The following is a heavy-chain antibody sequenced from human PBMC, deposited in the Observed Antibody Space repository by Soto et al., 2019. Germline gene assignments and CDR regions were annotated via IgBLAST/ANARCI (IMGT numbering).Heavy chain of an antibody. CDR2: ISGSGEST. CDR3: AKGGGCCCFDC. CDR1: GFTFSNYA. J-gene: IGHJ4*02. D-gene: IGHD2-15*01. Sequence: GGSLTLSCAASGFTFSNYAMSWVRQAPGKGLEWVSAISGSGESTFYGDSVKGRFTVSRDNSKNTLYLQMNSLGVEDTAEYYCAKGGGCCCFDCWGQGILVTVSS. V-gene: IGHV3-23*01.